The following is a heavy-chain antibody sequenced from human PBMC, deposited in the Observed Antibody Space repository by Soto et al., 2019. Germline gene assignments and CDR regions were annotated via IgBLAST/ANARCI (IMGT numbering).Heavy chain of an antibody. CDR2: IYHTGTT. J-gene: IGHJ4*02. Sequence: SETLSLTCAVSGGSISSPDWWSWVRQPPGKGLEWIGEIYHTGTTNYSPSLQSRVTISVDKSKNQFSLTLSSVTAADTAVYFCARGPPPGHYYGSGTSYWGPGTLVTVSS. V-gene: IGHV4-4*02. CDR3: ARGPPPGHYYGSGTSY. D-gene: IGHD3-10*01. CDR1: GGSISSPDW.